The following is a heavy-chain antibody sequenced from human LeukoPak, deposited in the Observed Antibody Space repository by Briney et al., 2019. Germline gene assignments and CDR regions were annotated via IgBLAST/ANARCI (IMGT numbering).Heavy chain of an antibody. V-gene: IGHV1-69*13. J-gene: IGHJ6*03. Sequence: SVKVSCKASGYTFTNYGITWVRQAPGQGLEWMGVNIPIFGTANYAQKFQGRVTITADESTSTAYMELSSLRSEDTAVYYCARDRGYCSSTSCYQDMDVWGKGTTVTISS. CDR3: ARDRGYCSSTSCYQDMDV. CDR1: GYTFTNYG. D-gene: IGHD2-2*01. CDR2: NIPIFGTA.